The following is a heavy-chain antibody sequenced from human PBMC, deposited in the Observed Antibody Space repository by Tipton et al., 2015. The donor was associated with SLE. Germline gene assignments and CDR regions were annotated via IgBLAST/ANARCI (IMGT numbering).Heavy chain of an antibody. D-gene: IGHD6-13*01. J-gene: IGHJ3*02. CDR1: GFTFSSYW. CDR3: ARSSRDAFDI. V-gene: IGHV3-21*01. CDR2: ISSSSSYI. Sequence: GSLRLSCAASGFTFSSYWMNWVRRAPGKGLEWVSSISSSSSYIYYADSVKGRFTISRDNAKNSLYLQMNSLRAEDTAVYYCARSSRDAFDIWGQGTMVTVSS.